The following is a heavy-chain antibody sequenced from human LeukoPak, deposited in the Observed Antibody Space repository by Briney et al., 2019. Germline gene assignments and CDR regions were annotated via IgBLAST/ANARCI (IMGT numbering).Heavy chain of an antibody. CDR2: IRYDGSNK. CDR3: AKGGIAVADAFDI. V-gene: IGHV3-30*02. Sequence: GGSLRLSCAASGFTFSSYGMHWVRQAPGKGLEWVAFIRYDGSNKYYADSVKGRFTISRDNSKNTLYLQMNSLRAKDMALYYCAKGGIAVADAFDIWGQGTMVTVSS. J-gene: IGHJ3*02. CDR1: GFTFSSYG. D-gene: IGHD6-19*01.